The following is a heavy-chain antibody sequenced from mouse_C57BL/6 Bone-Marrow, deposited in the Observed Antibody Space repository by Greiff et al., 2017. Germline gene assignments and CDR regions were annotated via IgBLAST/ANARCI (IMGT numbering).Heavy chain of an antibody. CDR1: GYTFTSYW. V-gene: IGHV1-64*01. J-gene: IGHJ1*01. CDR3: VRRWYFDV. Sequence: QVQLQQSGAELVKPGASVKLSCKASGYTFTSYWMHWVKQRPGQGLEWIGMIHPNSGSTNYKEKFKSKATLTVDTSSSTAYMQRSSLTSEVSAVYYCVRRWYFDVWGAGTTVPVPS. CDR2: IHPNSGST.